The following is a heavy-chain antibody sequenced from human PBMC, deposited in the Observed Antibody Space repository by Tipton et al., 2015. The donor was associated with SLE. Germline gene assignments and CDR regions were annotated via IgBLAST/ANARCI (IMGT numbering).Heavy chain of an antibody. D-gene: IGHD3-22*01. CDR2: IDHSAST. J-gene: IGHJ4*02. CDR1: GGSFSVHY. V-gene: IGHV4-34*01. CDR3: ASPSFYYDPGGFAY. Sequence: TLSLTCAVYGGSFSVHYWSWSWIRQPPGKGLEWIGEIDHSASTNYNPSLKSRVTISLDTSKNHFSLKLSSVTAADTAVYYCASPSFYYDPGGFAYWGQGTLVTVSS.